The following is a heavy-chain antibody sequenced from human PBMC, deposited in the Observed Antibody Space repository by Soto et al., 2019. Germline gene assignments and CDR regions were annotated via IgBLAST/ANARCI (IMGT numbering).Heavy chain of an antibody. CDR1: GFTFRSYA. CDR3: AKASDYDDIWTGLH. D-gene: IGHD3-9*01. CDR2: ISGSGGSA. Sequence: EVQLLESGGGLVQPGGSLRISCAASGFTFRSYAMSWVRQSPGKGLECLSTISGSGGSAYYADSVKGRFTITRDNSKNPLHLQMNTLRAEDTAVDYCAKASDYDDIWTGLHGGQGPLVTFSA. J-gene: IGHJ4*02. V-gene: IGHV3-23*01.